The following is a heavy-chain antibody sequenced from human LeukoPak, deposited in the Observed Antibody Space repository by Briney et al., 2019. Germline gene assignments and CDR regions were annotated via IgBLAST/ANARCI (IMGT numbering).Heavy chain of an antibody. D-gene: IGHD5-24*01. V-gene: IGHV4-39*01. CDR1: GGSISSSNYY. CDR3: ARLRWLQSVVDF. Sequence: PSETLSLTCTVSGGSISSSNYYWGWIRQPPGKGLEWIGSIYYSGSTYYNPSLKSRVTISVDTSKNQFSLRLSSVTAADTTVFYCARLRWLQSVVDFWGQGTLVTVSS. CDR2: IYYSGST. J-gene: IGHJ4*02.